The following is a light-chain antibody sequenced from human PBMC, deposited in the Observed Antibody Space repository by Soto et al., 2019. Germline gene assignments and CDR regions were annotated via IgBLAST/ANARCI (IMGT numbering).Light chain of an antibody. CDR1: QGIRNY. CDR2: VPS. J-gene: IGKJ2*01. V-gene: IGKV1-9*01. CDR3: QQLNSYPYT. Sequence: DIQLTQSPSLLSASVGDRVTITCRASQGIRNYLAWYQQKPGKAPKLLIYVPSTLQSGVPPRFSGSGSGTEFTLTISSLQPEDFATYYCQQLNSYPYTFGQGTKLEIK.